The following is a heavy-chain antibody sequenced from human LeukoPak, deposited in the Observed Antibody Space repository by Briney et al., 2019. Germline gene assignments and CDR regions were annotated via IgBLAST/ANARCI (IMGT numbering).Heavy chain of an antibody. D-gene: IGHD1-26*01. CDR3: ARDRVGGSYVFDI. V-gene: IGHV3-11*06. CDR2: ISSGSTYT. Sequence: PGGSLRLSCAASGFTFSDYYMSWIRQAPGKGLEWVSYISSGSTYTNYADSVKGRFTISRDNAKNSLYLQMNSLRAEDTAVYYCARDRVGGSYVFDIWGQGTMVTVSS. CDR1: GFTFSDYY. J-gene: IGHJ3*02.